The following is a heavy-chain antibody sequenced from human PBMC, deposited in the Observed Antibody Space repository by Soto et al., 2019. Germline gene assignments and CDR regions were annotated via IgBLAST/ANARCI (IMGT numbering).Heavy chain of an antibody. D-gene: IGHD3-3*01. CDR1: GGSISSYY. CDR2: NYYSGST. V-gene: IGHV4-59*01. Sequence: SETLSLTCTVSGGSISSYYWSWIRQPPGKGLEWIGYNYYSGSTNYNPSLKSRVTISVDTSKNQFSLKLSSVTAADTAVYYCARGGFLEWLLGMDYYYGMDVWGQGTTVTVSS. CDR3: ARGGFLEWLLGMDYYYGMDV. J-gene: IGHJ6*02.